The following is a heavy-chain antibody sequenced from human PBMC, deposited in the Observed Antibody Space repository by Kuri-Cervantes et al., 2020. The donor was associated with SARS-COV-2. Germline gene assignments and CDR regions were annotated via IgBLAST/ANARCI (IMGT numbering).Heavy chain of an antibody. V-gene: IGHV3-11*06. J-gene: IGHJ6*02. CDR2: ISSSSSYT. CDR1: GFTFSDYY. CDR3: ARDVVDIYDFWSGYYTGYYYYGMDV. Sequence: LSLTCAASGFTFSDYYMSWIRQAPGKGLEWVSYISSSSSYTNYADSVKGRFTISRDNAKNSLYLQMNSLRAEDTAVYYCARDVVDIYDFWSGYYTGYYYYGMDVWGQGTTVTVSS. D-gene: IGHD3-3*01.